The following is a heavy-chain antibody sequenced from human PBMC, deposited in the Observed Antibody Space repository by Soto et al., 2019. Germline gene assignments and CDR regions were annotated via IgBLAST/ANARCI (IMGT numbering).Heavy chain of an antibody. Sequence: QVQLQESGPGLLKPSGTLFLTCAVSGASVSSGNWWSWVRQPPGKGLEWIGEMHPSGNTNYNPSRNSRVSVSIDKSKNQLSLHVNSLTAADTAVYFCARHGDYFFDLWGQGTLVTVSS. D-gene: IGHD4-17*01. J-gene: IGHJ4*02. V-gene: IGHV4-4*02. CDR2: MHPSGNT. CDR3: ARHGDYFFDL. CDR1: GASVSSGNW.